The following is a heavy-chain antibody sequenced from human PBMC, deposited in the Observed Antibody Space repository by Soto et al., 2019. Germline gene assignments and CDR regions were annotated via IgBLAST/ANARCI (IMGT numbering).Heavy chain of an antibody. V-gene: IGHV3-11*01. CDR3: ARDNCGGDCYSNYYYGMDV. D-gene: IGHD2-21*02. CDR1: GFTFSDYY. J-gene: IGHJ6*02. CDR2: ISSSGSTI. Sequence: GGSLRLSCAASGFTFSDYYMSWIRQAPGKGLEWVSYISSSGSTIYYADSVKGRFTISRDNAKNSLYLQMSSLRAEDTAVYYCARDNCGGDCYSNYYYGMDVWGQGTTVTVSS.